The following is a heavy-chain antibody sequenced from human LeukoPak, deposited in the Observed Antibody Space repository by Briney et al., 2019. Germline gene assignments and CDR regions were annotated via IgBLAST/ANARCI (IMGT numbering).Heavy chain of an antibody. D-gene: IGHD3-3*01. CDR3: ARGLDYDFWSGRDY. V-gene: IGHV3-30*19. CDR2: ISYDGSNK. CDR1: GFTFSNYG. J-gene: IGHJ4*02. Sequence: PGGSLRLSCAASGFTFSNYGMHWVRQAPGKGLEWVAVISYDGSNKYYADSVKGRFTISRDNSKNTLYLQMNSLIPEDTAVYYCARGLDYDFWSGRDYWGQGTLVTVSS.